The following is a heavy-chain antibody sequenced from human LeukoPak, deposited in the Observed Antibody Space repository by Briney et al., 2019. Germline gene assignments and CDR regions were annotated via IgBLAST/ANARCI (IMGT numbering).Heavy chain of an antibody. CDR2: IIPIFGTA. J-gene: IGHJ3*02. CDR1: GGTFSSYA. Sequence: ASVKVSCKASGGTFSSYAISWVRQAPGQGLEWMGGIIPIFGTANYAQKFQGRVTITADESTSTAYMELSSLRSEDTAVYYCARAPRIPSPHAFDIWGQGTMVTVSS. D-gene: IGHD2/OR15-2a*01. V-gene: IGHV1-69*13. CDR3: ARAPRIPSPHAFDI.